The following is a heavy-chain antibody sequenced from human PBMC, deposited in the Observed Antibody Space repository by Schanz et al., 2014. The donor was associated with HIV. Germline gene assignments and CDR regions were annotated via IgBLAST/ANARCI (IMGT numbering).Heavy chain of an antibody. CDR1: GYTFTSNF. Sequence: QVQLVQSGAEVKKPGASVMVSCKASGYTFTSNFIHWVRQAPGQGLEWMGWIIPISGETNYAQKFHATVTITADESASTAYTDLSSLKSEDTAVYFCARDHRLYTNSPRVYTMDVWGQGTLVTVSS. V-gene: IGHV1-69*01. CDR3: ARDHRLYTNSPRVYTMDV. J-gene: IGHJ4*02. D-gene: IGHD2-2*02. CDR2: IIPISGET.